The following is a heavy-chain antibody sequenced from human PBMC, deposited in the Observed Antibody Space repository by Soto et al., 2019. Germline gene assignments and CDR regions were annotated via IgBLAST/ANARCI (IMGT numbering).Heavy chain of an antibody. CDR3: ARAHSYGIVGHYYYAMDV. J-gene: IGHJ6*02. CDR2: INPSGGST. D-gene: IGHD5-18*01. V-gene: IGHV1-46*01. Sequence: GASVKVSCKASGYTLTGYYMHWVRQAPGQGLEWMGIINPSGGSTSYAQKFQGRVTMTRDTSTSTVYMELSSLRSEDTAVYYCARAHSYGIVGHYYYAMDVWGQGTTVTVSS. CDR1: GYTLTGYY.